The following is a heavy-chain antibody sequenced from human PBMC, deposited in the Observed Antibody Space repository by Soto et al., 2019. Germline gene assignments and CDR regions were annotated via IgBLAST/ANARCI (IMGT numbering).Heavy chain of an antibody. Sequence: EVQLLESGGGLVQPGGSLRLSCAASGFTFNSYAMGWVRQAPGKGLEWVSAIIGNGGRKYYTDSVKGRFTISRDNAKNTLYLHMNSRRAEDTAMDYCAKDPFAGGVAGLRGHHWGQGTLVTVSS. V-gene: IGHV3-23*01. CDR2: IIGNGGRK. CDR1: GFTFNSYA. J-gene: IGHJ4*02. D-gene: IGHD6-19*01. CDR3: AKDPFAGGVAGLRGHH.